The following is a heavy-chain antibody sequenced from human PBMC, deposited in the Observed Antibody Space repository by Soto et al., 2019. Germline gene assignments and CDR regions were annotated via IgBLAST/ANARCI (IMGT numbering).Heavy chain of an antibody. CDR1: GGTFSSYA. D-gene: IGHD3-22*01. CDR2: IIPIFGTA. CDR3: ARLGSGYSISYYFDY. Sequence: SGKVSCKASGGTFSSYAISWVRQAPGQGLEWMGGIIPIFGTANYAQKFQGRVTITADESTSTAYMELSSLRSEDTAVYYCARLGSGYSISYYFDYWGQGTLVTVSS. J-gene: IGHJ4*02. V-gene: IGHV1-69*13.